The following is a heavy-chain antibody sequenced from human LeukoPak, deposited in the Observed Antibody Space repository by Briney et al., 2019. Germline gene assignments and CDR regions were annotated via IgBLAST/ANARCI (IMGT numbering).Heavy chain of an antibody. CDR3: ARRGLLWFENYYYYMDV. V-gene: IGHV3-48*03. CDR1: GFTFSSYE. CDR2: ISSSGSTI. D-gene: IGHD3-10*01. Sequence: PGGSLRLSCAASGFTFSSYEMNWVRQAPGKGLEWVSYISSSGSTIYYADSVKGRFTISRDNAKNSLYLQMNSLRAEDTAVYYCARRGLLWFENYYYYMDVWGRGTTVTVSS. J-gene: IGHJ6*03.